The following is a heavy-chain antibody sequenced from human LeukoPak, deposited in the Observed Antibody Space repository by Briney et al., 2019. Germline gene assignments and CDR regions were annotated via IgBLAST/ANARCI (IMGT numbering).Heavy chain of an antibody. J-gene: IGHJ4*02. CDR2: ISWDGGST. CDR3: AKGVYCSGGSCYRGSIDY. V-gene: IGHV3-43*01. D-gene: IGHD2-15*01. CDR1: GFTFDDYT. Sequence: GGSLRLSCAASGFTFDDYTMHWVRQAPGKGLEWVSLISWDGGSTYYADSVKGRFTISRDNSKNSLYLQMNSLRTEDTALYYCAKGVYCSGGSCYRGSIDYWGQGTLVTVSS.